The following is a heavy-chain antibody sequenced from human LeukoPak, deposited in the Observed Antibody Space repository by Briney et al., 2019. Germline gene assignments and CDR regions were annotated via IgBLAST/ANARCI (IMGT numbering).Heavy chain of an antibody. J-gene: IGHJ4*02. Sequence: PGRSLRLSCAASRFTFDDYAMHWVRQAPGKGLEWVSGISWNSGSIGYADSVKGRFTISRDNAENSLYLQMNSLRAEDTAVYYCARRSVAGSLDYWGQGTLVTVSS. CDR2: ISWNSGSI. CDR1: RFTFDDYA. D-gene: IGHD6-19*01. CDR3: ARRSVAGSLDY. V-gene: IGHV3-9*01.